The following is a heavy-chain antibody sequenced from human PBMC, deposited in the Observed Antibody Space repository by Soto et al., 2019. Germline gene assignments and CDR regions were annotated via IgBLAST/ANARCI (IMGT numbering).Heavy chain of an antibody. CDR3: ARGFGETAMAFDY. J-gene: IGHJ4*02. Sequence: QVQLQESGPGLVKPSQTLSLACSVSGASINSGGYFWSWIRQLPGKGLEWIGYTHYSGRTYYNPSTKSRVVMSMDTSKNDFTMKLSAVTAADTPVFYSARGFGETAMAFDYWAQGALVTVSS. V-gene: IGHV4-31*03. D-gene: IGHD5-18*01. CDR2: THYSGRT. CDR1: GASINSGGYF.